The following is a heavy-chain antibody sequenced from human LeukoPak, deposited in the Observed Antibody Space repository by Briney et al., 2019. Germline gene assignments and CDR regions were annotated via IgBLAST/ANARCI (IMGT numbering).Heavy chain of an antibody. Sequence: GGSLRLSCAASGFTFSSYWMSWVRQAPGKGLEWVANIKQDGSEKYYVDSVKGRFTISRDNAKNSLYLQMNSLRAEDTAVYYCARVDDSSGYDWFDPWGQGTLVTVSS. J-gene: IGHJ5*02. D-gene: IGHD3-22*01. V-gene: IGHV3-7*01. CDR2: IKQDGSEK. CDR1: GFTFSSYW. CDR3: ARVDDSSGYDWFDP.